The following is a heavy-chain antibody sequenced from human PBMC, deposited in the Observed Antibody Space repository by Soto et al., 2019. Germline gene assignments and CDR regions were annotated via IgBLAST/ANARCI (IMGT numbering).Heavy chain of an antibody. CDR2: IWYDGSKK. J-gene: IGHJ6*02. D-gene: IGHD2-15*01. CDR3: ASEYCSGGRCYYYGMDV. CDR1: GFTFSSYG. V-gene: IGHV3-33*01. Sequence: QVQLVESGGGVVQPGRSLRLSCAASGFTFSSYGIHWVRQAPGKGLEWVAVIWYDGSKKYYADSVKGRFTISRDNSKNTLYLQMNSLRAEDTAVYYCASEYCSGGRCYYYGMDVWGQGTTVTVSS.